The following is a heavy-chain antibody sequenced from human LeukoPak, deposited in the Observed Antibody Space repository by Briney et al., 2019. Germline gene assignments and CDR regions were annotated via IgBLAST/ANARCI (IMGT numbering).Heavy chain of an antibody. Sequence: GGSLRLTCAASGFTFSSYGMHWVRQAPGKGLEWVAVIWYDGSNKYYADSVKGRFTISRDNSKNTLYLQMNSLRAEDTAVYYCARDHFIRGGLLDYWGQGTLVTVSS. CDR1: GFTFSSYG. V-gene: IGHV3-33*01. CDR2: IWYDGSNK. CDR3: ARDHFIRGGLLDY. J-gene: IGHJ4*02. D-gene: IGHD3-10*01.